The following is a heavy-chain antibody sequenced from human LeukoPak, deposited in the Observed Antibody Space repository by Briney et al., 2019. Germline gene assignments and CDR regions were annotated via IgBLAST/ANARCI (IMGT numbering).Heavy chain of an antibody. D-gene: IGHD6-13*01. Sequence: ASVKVSCKASGYTFSDYVINWVRQAPGQRLEWMGWINAGNGNTKYSEGFQGRVTITRDTSASTAYMELSSLTSEDMAVHYCARARSISSNWGIDYWGQGTLVTVSS. V-gene: IGHV1-3*03. CDR3: ARARSISSNWGIDY. CDR1: GYTFSDYV. J-gene: IGHJ4*02. CDR2: INAGNGNT.